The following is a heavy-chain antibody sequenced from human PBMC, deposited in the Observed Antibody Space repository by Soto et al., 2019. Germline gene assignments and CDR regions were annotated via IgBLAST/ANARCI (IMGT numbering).Heavy chain of an antibody. V-gene: IGHV3-9*01. CDR1: GFTFDDYA. CDR2: ISWNSGSI. J-gene: IGHJ5*02. CDR3: AKASYLYYYDSWFDP. Sequence: EVQLVESGGGLVQPGRSLRLSCAASGFTFDDYAMHWVRQAPGKGLEWVSGISWNSGSIGYADSVKGRFTISRDTAKNSLYLQMNSLRAEDTALYYCAKASYLYYYDSWFDPWGQGTLVTVSS. D-gene: IGHD3-22*01.